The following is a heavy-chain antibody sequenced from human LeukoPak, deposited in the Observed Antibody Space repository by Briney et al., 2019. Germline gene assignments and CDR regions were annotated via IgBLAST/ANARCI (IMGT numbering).Heavy chain of an antibody. V-gene: IGHV3-30*02. CDR2: IWYDGSNK. J-gene: IGHJ6*02. CDR3: AKVRSPYYYYYGMDV. Sequence: GGSLRLSCAASGFTFSSYGMHWVRQAPGKGLEWVAVIWYDGSNKYYADPVKGRFTISRDNSKNTLYLQMNSLRAEDTALYYCAKVRSPYYYYYGMDVWGQGTTVTVSS. CDR1: GFTFSSYG.